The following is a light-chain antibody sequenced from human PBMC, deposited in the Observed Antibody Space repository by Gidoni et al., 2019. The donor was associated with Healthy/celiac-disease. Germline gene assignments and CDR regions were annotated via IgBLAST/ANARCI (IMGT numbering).Light chain of an antibody. CDR1: SSDVVGYNY. Sequence: QSALNQPRSVSGSPGQSVTISCTGTSSDVVGYNYVSWYQQHPGKAPKLMIYDVSKRPSGVPDRFSGSKSGNTASLTISGLQAEDEADYYCCSYAGSYTYVFGTGTKVTVL. V-gene: IGLV2-11*01. CDR2: DVS. CDR3: CSYAGSYTYV. J-gene: IGLJ1*01.